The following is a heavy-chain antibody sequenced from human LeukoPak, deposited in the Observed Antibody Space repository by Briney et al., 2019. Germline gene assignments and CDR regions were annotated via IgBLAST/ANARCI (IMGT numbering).Heavy chain of an antibody. CDR1: GFTFSSYG. D-gene: IGHD3-9*01. V-gene: IGHV3-30*18. Sequence: PGRSLRLSCAASGFTFSSYGMHWVRQAPGKGLEWVAVISYDGSNKYYADSVKGRFTISRDNSKNTLYLQMNSLRAEDTAVYYCAKDSKYYDILTGYYTGGMDVWGQGTTVTVSS. CDR2: ISYDGSNK. CDR3: AKDSKYYDILTGYYTGGMDV. J-gene: IGHJ6*02.